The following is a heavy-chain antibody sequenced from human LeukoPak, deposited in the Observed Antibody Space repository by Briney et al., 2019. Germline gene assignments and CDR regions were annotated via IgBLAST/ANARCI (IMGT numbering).Heavy chain of an antibody. Sequence: PGGSLRLSCAASGFTFSLYNMNWVRQAPGRGLEWVSYIRSSSSPIYYADSVKGRFTISRDNAKNSLYLQMNSLRAEDTAVYYCAKCPTYDSSGYSGYWGQGTLVTVSS. CDR3: AKCPTYDSSGYSGY. D-gene: IGHD3-22*01. CDR2: IRSSSSPI. CDR1: GFTFSLYN. V-gene: IGHV3-48*01. J-gene: IGHJ4*02.